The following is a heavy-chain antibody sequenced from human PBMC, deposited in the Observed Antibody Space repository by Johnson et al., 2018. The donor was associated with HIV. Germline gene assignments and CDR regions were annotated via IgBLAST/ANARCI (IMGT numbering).Heavy chain of an antibody. D-gene: IGHD3-22*01. Sequence: VQLVESGGGLVQPGGSLRLSCAASGFTFSSYWMHWVRQAPGKGLVWVSRINSDGSSTSYADSVKGRFTISRDNAKNTLYLQMNSLRAEDTAVYYCARGPMIVVPHEAFDIWGQGTMVTVSS. CDR3: ARGPMIVVPHEAFDI. CDR1: GFTFSSYW. CDR2: INSDGSST. J-gene: IGHJ3*02. V-gene: IGHV3-74*01.